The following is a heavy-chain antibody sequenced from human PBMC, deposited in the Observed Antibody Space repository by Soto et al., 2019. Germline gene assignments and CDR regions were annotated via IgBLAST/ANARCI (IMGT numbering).Heavy chain of an antibody. J-gene: IGHJ6*02. CDR1: GFTFSSYG. CDR2: ISYDGSNK. Sequence: QVQLVESGGGVVQPGRSLRLSCAASGFTFSSYGMHWVRQAPGKGLEWVAVISYDGSNKYYADSVKGRFTISRDNSKNPRILKLNSLGVGARVCYYGRIPPGGYCSGGSCYRPNYYYYGMDVWGQGTTVTVSS. V-gene: IGHV3-30*03. D-gene: IGHD2-15*01. CDR3: RIPPGGYCSGGSCYRPNYYYYGMDV.